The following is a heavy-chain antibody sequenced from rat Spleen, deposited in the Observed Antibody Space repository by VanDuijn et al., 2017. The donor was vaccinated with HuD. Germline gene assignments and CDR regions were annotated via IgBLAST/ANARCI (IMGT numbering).Heavy chain of an antibody. CDR3: TRAPGKGYVMDA. J-gene: IGHJ4*01. Sequence: QVQLMESGPGLVQPSETLSLTCTVSGFSLTSYNVHWVRKPPGKGLEWMGVMWSGGSTDYNSALKSRLSISRDTAKSQVFLKRNRLQTEDTAIYYCTRAPGKGYVMDAWGQGTAVTVSS. V-gene: IGHV2-45*01. CDR1: GFSLTSYN. CDR2: MWSGGST. D-gene: IGHD5-1*01.